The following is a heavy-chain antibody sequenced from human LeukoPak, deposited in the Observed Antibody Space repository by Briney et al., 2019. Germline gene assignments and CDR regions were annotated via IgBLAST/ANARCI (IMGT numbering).Heavy chain of an antibody. V-gene: IGHV1-69-2*01. CDR1: GYTFTDYY. J-gene: IGHJ4*02. CDR2: VDPEDGET. CDR3: ATDTIFGVVTDDY. D-gene: IGHD3-3*01. Sequence: ASVKVSCKVSGYTFTDYYMHWVPQAPGKGLEWMGLVDPEDGETIYAEKFQGRVTITADTSTDTAYMELSSLRSEDTAVYYCATDTIFGVVTDDYWGQGTLVTVSS.